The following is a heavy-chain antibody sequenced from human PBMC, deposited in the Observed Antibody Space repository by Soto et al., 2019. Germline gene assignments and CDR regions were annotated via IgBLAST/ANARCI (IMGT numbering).Heavy chain of an antibody. J-gene: IGHJ4*02. CDR2: INPNSGGT. CDR3: ARGLRRYYDSSGYQYYFDY. D-gene: IGHD3-22*01. V-gene: IGHV1-2*04. CDR1: GYAFTGYY. Sequence: ASVKVSCKASGYAFTGYYMHWVRQAPGQGLEWMGWINPNSGGTNYAQKFQGWVTMTRDTSVSTACMELSRLRSDDTAVYYCARGLRRYYDSSGYQYYFDYWGQGTLVTVSS.